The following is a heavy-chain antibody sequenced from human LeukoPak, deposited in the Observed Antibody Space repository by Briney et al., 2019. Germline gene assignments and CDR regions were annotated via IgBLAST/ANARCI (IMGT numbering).Heavy chain of an antibody. CDR3: ARASYCSSTSCSQEDV. CDR1: CGSISSYY. V-gene: IGHV4-34*01. Sequence: PSETLSLTCTVSCGSISSYYWSWLRQPPGKGLEWVGEINHSGNTNYKPSLKSRVTISVDTSKNQFSLKLSSVTAADTAVYYCARASYCSSTSCSQEDVWGQGTTVTVSS. CDR2: INHSGNT. J-gene: IGHJ6*02. D-gene: IGHD2-2*01.